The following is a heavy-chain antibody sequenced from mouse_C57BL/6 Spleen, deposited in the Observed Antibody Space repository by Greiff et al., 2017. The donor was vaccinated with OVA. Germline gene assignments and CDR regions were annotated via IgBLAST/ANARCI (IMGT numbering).Heavy chain of an antibody. CDR1: GYTFTSYW. V-gene: IGHV1-53*01. CDR2: INPSNGGT. J-gene: IGHJ3*01. D-gene: IGHD1-1*01. Sequence: QVQLQQPGTELVKPGASVKLSCKASGYTFTSYWMHWVKQRPGQGLEWIGNINPSNGGTNYNEKFKSKATLTVDKSSSTAYMQLRSLTSEDSAVYYCARRDIFYGSSYPAWFAFWGQGTLVTVSA. CDR3: ARRDIFYGSSYPAWFAF.